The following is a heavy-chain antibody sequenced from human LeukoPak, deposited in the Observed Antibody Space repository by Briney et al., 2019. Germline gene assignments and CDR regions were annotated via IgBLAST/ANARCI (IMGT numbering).Heavy chain of an antibody. CDR3: AKAALYDFWSGSYYFDY. V-gene: IGHV3-23*01. CDR2: ISGSGGST. CDR1: GFTFSSAW. J-gene: IGHJ4*02. D-gene: IGHD3-3*01. Sequence: PGGSLRLSCEASGFTFSSAWMSWVRQAPGKGLEWVSAISGSGGSTYYADSVKGRFATSRDNSKNTLYLQMNSLRAEDTAVYYCAKAALYDFWSGSYYFDYWGQGTLVTVSS.